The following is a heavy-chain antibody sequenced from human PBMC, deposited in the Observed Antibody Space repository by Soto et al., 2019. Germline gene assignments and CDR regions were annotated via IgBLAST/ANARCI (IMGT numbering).Heavy chain of an antibody. CDR3: AREGGGWGFTSGQPFDY. CDR1: GDSISGYY. Sequence: QVQLQESGPGLVKPSETLSLTCTVSGDSISGYYWNWIRQPPGKGLEWIGYIYYSGSTNYNSSLKSRVTISVDTPKNQFPRRLNSVTAAATAVYYCAREGGGWGFTSGQPFDYWGQGTLVTVSS. V-gene: IGHV4-59*01. CDR2: IYYSGST. J-gene: IGHJ4*02. D-gene: IGHD2-21*01.